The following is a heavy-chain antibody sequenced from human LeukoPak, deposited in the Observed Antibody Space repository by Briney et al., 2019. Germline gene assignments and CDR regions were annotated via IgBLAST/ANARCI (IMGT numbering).Heavy chain of an antibody. D-gene: IGHD6-13*01. J-gene: IGHJ4*02. CDR2: INHSGGT. CDR1: GGSFSGYY. V-gene: IGHV4-34*01. Sequence: SETLSLTCAVYGGSFSGYYWSWIRQPPGKGLEWIGEINHSGGTNYNPSLKSRVTISVDTSKNQFSLKLSSVTAADTAVYYCARAAAAGTGFFDYWGQGTLVTVSS. CDR3: ARAAAAGTGFFDY.